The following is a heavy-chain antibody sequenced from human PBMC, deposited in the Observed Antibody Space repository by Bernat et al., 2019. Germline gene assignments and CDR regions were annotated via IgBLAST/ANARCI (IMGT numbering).Heavy chain of an antibody. CDR1: GFTFSSYG. D-gene: IGHD6-13*01. V-gene: IGHV3-33*01. Sequence: QVQLVESGGGVVQPGRSLRLSCAASGFTFSSYGMHWVRQAPGKGLEWVAVIWYDGSNKYYADSVKGRFTISRDNSKNTLYLQMNSLRAEDTAVYYCARMSSSWYYYYYYGMDVWGQGTMVTVSS. J-gene: IGHJ6*02. CDR2: IWYDGSNK. CDR3: ARMSSSWYYYYYYGMDV.